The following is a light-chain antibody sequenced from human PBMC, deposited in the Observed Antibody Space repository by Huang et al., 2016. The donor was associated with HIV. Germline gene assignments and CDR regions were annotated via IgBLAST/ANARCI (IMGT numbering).Light chain of an antibody. J-gene: IGKJ2*01. V-gene: IGKV2-28*01. CDR1: QSLLHSNGYNP. Sequence: DIVMTQSPLSLPVTPGEPASISCRSSQSLLHSNGYNPLSWYLQKPGQSPQLLIYLGANRASGVPDRFGGSGSGADFSLKISRVEAEDVGVYYCMQALQTPYTFGQGTKLEIK. CDR2: LGA. CDR3: MQALQTPYT.